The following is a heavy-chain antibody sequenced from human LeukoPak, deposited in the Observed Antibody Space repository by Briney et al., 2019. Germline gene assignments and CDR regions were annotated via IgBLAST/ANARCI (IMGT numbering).Heavy chain of an antibody. CDR2: ISYDGSNK. V-gene: IGHV3-30*18. CDR3: AKVGDGYNDY. Sequence: GESLRLSCAASGFTFSSYGMHWVRQAPGKGLEWVAVISYDGSNKYYADSVKGRFTISRDNSKNTLYLQMNSLRAEDTAVYYCAKVGDGYNDYWGQGTLVTVSS. J-gene: IGHJ4*02. CDR1: GFTFSSYG. D-gene: IGHD5-24*01.